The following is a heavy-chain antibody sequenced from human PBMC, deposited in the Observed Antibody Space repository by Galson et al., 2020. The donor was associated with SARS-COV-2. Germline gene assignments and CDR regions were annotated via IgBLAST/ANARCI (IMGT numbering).Heavy chain of an antibody. CDR1: GYTFTGYY. CDR3: ARVINSVYSWFDP. J-gene: IGHJ5*02. D-gene: IGHD5-12*01. CDR2: INPNSGGT. Sequence: ASVKVSCKASGYTFTGYYMHWVRQAPGQGLEWMGWINPNSGGTNYAQKFQGRVTMTRDTSISTAYMELSRLRSDDTAVYYCARVINSVYSWFDPWGQGTLVTVSS. V-gene: IGHV1-2*02.